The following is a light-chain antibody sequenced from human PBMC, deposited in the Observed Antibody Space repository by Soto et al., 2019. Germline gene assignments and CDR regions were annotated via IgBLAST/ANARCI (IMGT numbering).Light chain of an antibody. J-gene: IGKJ5*01. Sequence: EIVLTQSPGTLSLSPGERATLSCRASQSVSSSFLAWYQQKPGQAPRLLIYGASSRATGIPDRFSGSGSGTEFTLTISRLEPEDFAVYYCQQYDTSSSFGQGTRLEIK. CDR1: QSVSSSF. V-gene: IGKV3-20*01. CDR3: QQYDTSSS. CDR2: GAS.